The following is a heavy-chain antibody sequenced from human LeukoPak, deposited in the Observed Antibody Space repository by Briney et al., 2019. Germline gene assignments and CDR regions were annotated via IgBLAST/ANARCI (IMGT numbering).Heavy chain of an antibody. D-gene: IGHD5-18*01. Sequence: TGGSLRLSCAASGFTVSSNYMSWVRQAPGKGLEWVSVIYSGGSTYYADSVKGRFTISRDNSKNTLYLQMNSLRAEDTAVYYCARDRGYSYGSFDYWGQGTLVTVSS. CDR2: IYSGGST. CDR3: ARDRGYSYGSFDY. CDR1: GFTVSSNY. J-gene: IGHJ4*02. V-gene: IGHV3-53*01.